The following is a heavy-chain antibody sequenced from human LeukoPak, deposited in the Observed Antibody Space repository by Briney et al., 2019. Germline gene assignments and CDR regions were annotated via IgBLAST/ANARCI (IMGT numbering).Heavy chain of an antibody. CDR2: IHYSGST. V-gene: IGHV4-59*01. Sequence: SETLSLTCTVSGGSISSDYWTWIREPPGKGLEWIGYIHYSGSTNYSPSLRSRLTMSVDTSKKQVSLKLTSVTAADTAVYYCADSLRGSYFDFWGQGTLVTVSS. CDR1: GGSISSDY. D-gene: IGHD1-26*01. CDR3: ADSLRGSYFDF. J-gene: IGHJ4*02.